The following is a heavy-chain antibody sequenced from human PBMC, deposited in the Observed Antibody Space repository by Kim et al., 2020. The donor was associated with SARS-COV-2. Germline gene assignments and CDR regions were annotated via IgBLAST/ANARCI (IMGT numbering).Heavy chain of an antibody. CDR2: IYTSGST. J-gene: IGHJ4*02. CDR1: GGSISSGSYY. V-gene: IGHV4-61*02. D-gene: IGHD6-13*01. CDR3: ARDQSSSWDDVFDY. Sequence: SETLSLTCTVSGGSISSGSYYWSWIRQPAGKGLEWIGRIYTSGSTNYNPSLKSRVTISVDTSKNQFSLKLSSVTAADTAVYYCARDQSSSWDDVFDYWGQGTLVTVSS.